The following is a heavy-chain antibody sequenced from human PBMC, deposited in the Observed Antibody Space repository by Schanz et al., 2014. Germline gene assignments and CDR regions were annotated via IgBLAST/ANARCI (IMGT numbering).Heavy chain of an antibody. CDR2: IKSDGSST. D-gene: IGHD1-1*01. Sequence: VQVVQSGGGLVKPGGSLRLSCAASGFTFSSYWMHWVRQVPGKGLVWVSRIKSDGSSTSYADSVKGRFTISRDNAKNTLYLQMNSLRAEDTAVYFCAKIERNEDWGQGTLVTVSS. V-gene: IGHV3-74*02. J-gene: IGHJ4*02. CDR3: AKIERNED. CDR1: GFTFSSYW.